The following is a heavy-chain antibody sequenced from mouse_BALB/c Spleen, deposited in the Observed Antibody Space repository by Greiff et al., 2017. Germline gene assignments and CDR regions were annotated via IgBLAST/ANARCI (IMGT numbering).Heavy chain of an antibody. J-gene: IGHJ3*01. CDR3: TRDRDGNLFAY. CDR1: GFTFSSYT. CDR2: ISSGGSYT. Sequence: DVKLVESGGGLVKPGGSLKLSCAASGFTFSSYTMSWVRQTPEKRLEWVATISSGGSYTYYPDSVKGRFTISRDNAKNTLYLQMSSLKSEDTAMYYCTRDRDGNLFAYWGQGTLVTVSA. D-gene: IGHD2-1*01. V-gene: IGHV5-6-4*01.